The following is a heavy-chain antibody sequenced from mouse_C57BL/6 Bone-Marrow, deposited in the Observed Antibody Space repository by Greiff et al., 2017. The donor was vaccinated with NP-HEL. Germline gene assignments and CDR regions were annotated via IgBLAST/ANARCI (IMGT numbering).Heavy chain of an antibody. CDR3: ARYDAYYDHAMDY. Sequence: QVQLQQSGAELARPGASVKLSCKASGYTFTSYGISWVKQRTGQGLEWIGEINPRSGNTDYNEKFKGKATMTVDKTSSTAYMELRSLTSEDSAVYFCARYDAYYDHAMDYWGQGTSVTVAS. J-gene: IGHJ4*01. D-gene: IGHD2-3*01. V-gene: IGHV1-81*01. CDR1: GYTFTSYG. CDR2: INPRSGNT.